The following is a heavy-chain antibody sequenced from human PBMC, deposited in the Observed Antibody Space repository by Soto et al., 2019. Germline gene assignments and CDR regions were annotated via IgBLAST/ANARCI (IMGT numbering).Heavy chain of an antibody. CDR3: AREGPGGYDTFYYYYMDV. CDR2: INSDGSST. Sequence: PGGSLRLSCAASGFTFSSYWMHWVRQAPGKGLVWVSRINSDGSSTSYADSVKGRFTISRGNAKNTLYLQMNSLRAEDTAVYYCAREGPGGYDTFYYYYMDVWGKGTTVTVSS. CDR1: GFTFSSYW. J-gene: IGHJ6*03. V-gene: IGHV3-74*01. D-gene: IGHD5-12*01.